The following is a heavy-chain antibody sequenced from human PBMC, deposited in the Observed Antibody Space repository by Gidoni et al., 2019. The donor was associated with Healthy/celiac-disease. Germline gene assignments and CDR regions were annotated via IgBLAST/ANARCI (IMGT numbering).Heavy chain of an antibody. CDR2: ISWDGGST. V-gene: IGHV3-43*01. J-gene: IGHJ4*02. CDR3: AKDRYGDYAFDY. D-gene: IGHD4-17*01. Sequence: EVQLVESGGVVVQPGGSLRLSCAASGFTFDDYTMHWVRQAPGKGLEWVSLISWDGGSTYYADSVKGRFTISRDNSKNSLYLQMNSLRTEDTALYYCAKDRYGDYAFDYWGQGTLVTVSS. CDR1: GFTFDDYT.